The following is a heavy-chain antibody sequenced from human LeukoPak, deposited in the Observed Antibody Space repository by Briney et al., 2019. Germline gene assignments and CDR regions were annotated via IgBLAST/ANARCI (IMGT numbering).Heavy chain of an antibody. J-gene: IGHJ4*02. V-gene: IGHV3-48*01. Sequence: PGGSLRLSCAASGFTFSSYSMNWVRQAPGKGLEWVSYISSSSSTIYYADSVKGRFTISGDNAKNSLYLQMNSLRAEDTAVYYCARGPFVVIAYWGQGTLVTVSS. D-gene: IGHD2-21*01. CDR1: GFTFSSYS. CDR3: ARGPFVVIAY. CDR2: ISSSSSTI.